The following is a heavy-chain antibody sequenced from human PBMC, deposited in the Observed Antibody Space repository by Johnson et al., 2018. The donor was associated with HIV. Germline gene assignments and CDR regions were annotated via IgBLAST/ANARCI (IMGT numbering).Heavy chain of an antibody. CDR1: GFTFSNYW. Sequence: QVQLVESGGGLVQPGGSLRLSCAASGFTFSNYWMHWVRQAPGKGLVWVAVISYDGSKKYYADSVKGRFTISRDNSKNTLYLQMNSLRAEDTAVYYCARDRGAFDIWGQGTMVTVSS. J-gene: IGHJ3*02. V-gene: IGHV3-30-3*01. CDR3: ARDRGAFDI. CDR2: ISYDGSKK.